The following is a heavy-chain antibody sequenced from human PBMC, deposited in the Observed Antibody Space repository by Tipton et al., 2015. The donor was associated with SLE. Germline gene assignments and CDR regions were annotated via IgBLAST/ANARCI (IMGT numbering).Heavy chain of an antibody. CDR3: ASLVGVSTSGAFDL. CDR1: GGSVSSGAFY. D-gene: IGHD1-26*01. J-gene: IGHJ3*01. CDR2: LYYSGTT. V-gene: IGHV4-39*07. Sequence: GLVKPSETLSLTCIVSGGSVSSGAFYWGWIRQPPGKGLEWIGSLYYSGTTYYNTSLKSRVTISIDTSKNQFSLKLTSVAAAGTAMYYCASLVGVSTSGAFDLWGQGTMVTVSS.